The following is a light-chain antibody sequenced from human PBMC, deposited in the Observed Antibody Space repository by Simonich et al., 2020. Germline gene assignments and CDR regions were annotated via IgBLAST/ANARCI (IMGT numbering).Light chain of an antibody. CDR1: QSILHSDGKTY. CDR2: EVS. J-gene: IGKJ1*01. CDR3: QQYYSTPPT. Sequence: DIVMTQTPLSLSVTTGQPASISCKSSQSILHSDGKTYLYWYLQKPGQSPQLLIYEVSNRFSGVPDRFSGSGSGTDFTLTISSLQAEDVAVYYCQQYYSTPPTFGQGTKVEIK. V-gene: IGKV2D-29*02.